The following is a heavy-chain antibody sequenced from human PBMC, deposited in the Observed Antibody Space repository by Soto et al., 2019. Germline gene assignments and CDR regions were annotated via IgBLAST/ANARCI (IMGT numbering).Heavy chain of an antibody. J-gene: IGHJ4*02. V-gene: IGHV3-48*03. CDR2: ISNNGNTI. CDR1: GFTFSSYE. CDR3: ASGYCSGTSCYIINYFDY. Sequence: VGSLRLSCAASGFTFSSYEMNWVRQAPGKGLEWVSYISNNGNTIYYADSVKGRFTISRDNAKNSLYLQMNSLRAEDTAVYYCASGYCSGTSCYIINYFDYWGQGALVTVSS. D-gene: IGHD2-2*01.